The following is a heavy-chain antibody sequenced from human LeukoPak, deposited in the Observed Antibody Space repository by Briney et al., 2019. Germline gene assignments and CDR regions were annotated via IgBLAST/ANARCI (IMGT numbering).Heavy chain of an antibody. CDR1: GYTFTNYG. J-gene: IGHJ3*02. CDR2: ISAYNGNT. CDR3: AREDCSGGSCYSLSLTPVFHVFDI. V-gene: IGHV1-18*01. D-gene: IGHD2-15*01. Sequence: ASVKVPCKASGYTFTNYGITWVRQAPGQGLEWMGWISAYNGNTNYAQKLQGRVTMTTDTSTGTAYMNLRSLRSDDTAVYYCAREDCSGGSCYSLSLTPVFHVFDIWGQGTMVTVSS.